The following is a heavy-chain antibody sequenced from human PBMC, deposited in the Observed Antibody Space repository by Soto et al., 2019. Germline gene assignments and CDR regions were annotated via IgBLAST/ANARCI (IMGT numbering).Heavy chain of an antibody. J-gene: IGHJ6*02. Sequence: SLRLSCAASGFTFSNYAMSWVRQAPGKGLEWVSTIGSSGGSTYYADSVKGRFTISRDNSKNTLYLQMNSLRAEDTAVYYCARDRIPTGMDVWGQGTTVTVSS. CDR3: ARDRIPTGMDV. V-gene: IGHV3-23*01. CDR2: IGSSGGST. CDR1: GFTFSNYA.